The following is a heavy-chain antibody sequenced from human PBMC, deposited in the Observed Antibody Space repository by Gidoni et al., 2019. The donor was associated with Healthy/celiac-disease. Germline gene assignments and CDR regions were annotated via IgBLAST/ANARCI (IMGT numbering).Heavy chain of an antibody. Sequence: QFQLAQSGSEVKKPGASVKVSCKVSRYTLTEFSMPWVRQAPGEGLEWMGGFVPEDGETIYAQKFQGRVTMTEDTSTDTAYMELSSLRSEDTAVYYCATRLGGVMFPTVDYWGQGTLVTVSS. D-gene: IGHD3-16*01. CDR2: FVPEDGET. CDR3: ATRLGGVMFPTVDY. J-gene: IGHJ4*02. CDR1: RYTLTEFS. V-gene: IGHV1-24*01.